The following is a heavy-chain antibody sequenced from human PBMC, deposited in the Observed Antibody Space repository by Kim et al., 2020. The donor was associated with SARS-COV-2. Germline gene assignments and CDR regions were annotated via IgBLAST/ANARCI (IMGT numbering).Heavy chain of an antibody. CDR2: IYHSGST. J-gene: IGHJ4*02. CDR3: ARYGGSYWF. D-gene: IGHD5-18*01. V-gene: IGHV4-38-2*02. CDR1: GYSISSGYY. Sequence: SETLSLTCTVSGYSISSGYYWGWIRQPPGKGLEWIGSIYHSGSTYYNPSLKSRVTISVDTSKNQFSLKLSSVTAADTAVYYCARYGGSYWFWGQGTLVTVSS.